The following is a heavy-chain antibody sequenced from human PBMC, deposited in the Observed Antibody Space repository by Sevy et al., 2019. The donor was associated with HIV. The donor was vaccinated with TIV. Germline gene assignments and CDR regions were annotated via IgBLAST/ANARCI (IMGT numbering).Heavy chain of an antibody. V-gene: IGHV3-21*01. CDR3: ARWDADRRWYFDY. CDR2: ISRSSSYI. J-gene: IGHJ4*02. CDR1: GFTFSSYS. Sequence: GGSRRLSCAASGFTFSSYSMNWVRQAPGKGLEWVSSISRSSSYIYHADSVKGRFTISRDNAKNSLHLQMNSLRAEDTAVYYCARWDADRRWYFDYWGQGILVTVSS. D-gene: IGHD1-26*01.